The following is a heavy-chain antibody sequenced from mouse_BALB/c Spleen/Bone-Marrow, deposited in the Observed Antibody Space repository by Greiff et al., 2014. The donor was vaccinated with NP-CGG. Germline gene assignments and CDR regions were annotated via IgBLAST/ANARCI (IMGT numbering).Heavy chain of an antibody. D-gene: IGHD2-12*01. CDR3: ARWGDDGTFDY. CDR1: GYTFTSYW. J-gene: IGHJ2*01. Sequence: VQLQQSGAELAKPGASVKMSCKASGYTFTSYWMHWVKQRPGQGLEWIGYINPSTGYTEYNQKFKDKATLTADKSSSTAYMQLSSVTSEDSAVYYCARWGDDGTFDYWGQGTTLTVSS. CDR2: INPSTGYT. V-gene: IGHV1-7*01.